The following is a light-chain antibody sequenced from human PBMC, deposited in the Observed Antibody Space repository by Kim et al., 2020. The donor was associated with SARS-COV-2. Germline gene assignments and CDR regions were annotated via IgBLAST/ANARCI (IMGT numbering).Light chain of an antibody. CDR1: QSLLHSNGYNY. CDR3: MQALQTPRGTT. CDR2: LGS. Sequence: SISCRSSQSLLHSNGYNYLDWYLQKPGQSPQLLIYLGSNRASGVPDRFSGSGSGTDFTLKISRVEAEDVGVYYCMQALQTPRGTTFGGGTKVDIK. J-gene: IGKJ4*01. V-gene: IGKV2-28*01.